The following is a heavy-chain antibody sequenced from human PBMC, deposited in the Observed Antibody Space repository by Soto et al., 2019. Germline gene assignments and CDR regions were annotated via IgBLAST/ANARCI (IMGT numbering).Heavy chain of an antibody. CDR1: GFTFSRSI. V-gene: IGHV3-21*01. CDR2: ISSTSTNI. CDR3: ARGIASSSLVTFDV. J-gene: IGHJ3*01. Sequence: GGSLRLSCATSGFTFSRSIMHWVRQAPGKGLEWIATISSTSTNIYYADSVKGRFIISRDNPKNSLYLQMNSLRAEDMAVYFCARGIASSSLVTFDVWGQGTMVTVSS. D-gene: IGHD2-21*01.